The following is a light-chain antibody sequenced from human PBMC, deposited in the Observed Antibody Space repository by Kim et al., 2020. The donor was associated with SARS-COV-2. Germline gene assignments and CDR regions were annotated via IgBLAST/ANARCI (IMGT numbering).Light chain of an antibody. CDR3: GTWDSSLSAGV. CDR2: DNN. CDR1: SSNIGNNY. V-gene: IGLV1-51*01. Sequence: GQKVTISCSGSSSNIGNNYVSWYQQLQGTAPKLLIYDNNKRPSGIPDRFSGSKSGTSATLGITGLQTGDEADYYCGTWDSSLSAGVFGGGTKLTVL. J-gene: IGLJ3*02.